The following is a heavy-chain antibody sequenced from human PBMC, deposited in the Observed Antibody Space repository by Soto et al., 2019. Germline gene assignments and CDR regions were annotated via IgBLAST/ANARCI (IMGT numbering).Heavy chain of an antibody. CDR3: AKDRTTVDFHYGRNV. CDR2: ISGGGGST. V-gene: IGHV3-23*01. D-gene: IGHD2-15*01. J-gene: IGHJ6*04. CDR1: GFTVHSYA. Sequence: EVQLLESGGGLVQPGVSLRLSCAASGFTVHSYAMSYVREAPGKGLEWVSGISGGGGSTYHADSVKGRFTIFRDNSKKTLFLQMNSLRAEHTAVYYCAKDRTTVDFHYGRNVWGEWTTVSVSS.